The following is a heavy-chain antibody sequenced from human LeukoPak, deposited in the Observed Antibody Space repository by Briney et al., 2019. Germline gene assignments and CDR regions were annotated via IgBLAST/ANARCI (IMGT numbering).Heavy chain of an antibody. J-gene: IGHJ4*02. CDR1: GGSISSYY. Sequence: PSETLSLTCTVSGGSISSYYWSWIRQPPGTGLEWIGYIYYSGSTNYNPSLKSRVTISVDPSKNQFSLKLSSVTAADTAVYYCARVPAAGPFDYWGQGTLVTVSS. CDR2: IYYSGST. D-gene: IGHD6-13*01. V-gene: IGHV4-59*01. CDR3: ARVPAAGPFDY.